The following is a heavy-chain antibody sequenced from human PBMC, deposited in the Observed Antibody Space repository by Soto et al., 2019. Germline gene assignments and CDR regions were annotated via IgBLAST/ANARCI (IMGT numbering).Heavy chain of an antibody. V-gene: IGHV4-59*08. J-gene: IGHJ4*02. CDR1: GGSISSYY. CDR2: IYYSGST. CDR3: ARRIAAAGTLDY. D-gene: IGHD6-13*01. Sequence: SETLSLTCTVSGGSISSYYWSWIRQPPGKGLEWIGYIYYSGSTNYNPSLKSRVTISVDTSKNQFSLKLSSVTAADTAVYYCARRIAAAGTLDYWGQGTLVTFSS.